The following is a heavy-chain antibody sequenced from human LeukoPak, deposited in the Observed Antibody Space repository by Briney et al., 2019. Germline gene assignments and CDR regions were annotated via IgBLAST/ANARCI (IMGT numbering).Heavy chain of an antibody. J-gene: IGHJ4*02. CDR3: ARDWNASGSPNDF. Sequence: GGSLRLSCAVSGFTFSTYWMSWVRQAPGKGLEWVANIKTDGSEKYYVDSVKGRFTISRDNAKNSLHLQMNSLRAEDTAVYYCARDWNASGSPNDFWGQGTLVTVSS. V-gene: IGHV3-7*01. CDR1: GFTFSTYW. D-gene: IGHD3-10*01. CDR2: IKTDGSEK.